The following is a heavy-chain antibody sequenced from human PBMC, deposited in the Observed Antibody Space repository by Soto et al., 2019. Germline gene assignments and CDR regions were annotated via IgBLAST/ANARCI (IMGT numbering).Heavy chain of an antibody. CDR3: VARGYKSTNAFEV. CDR2: IYPGDSDT. V-gene: IGHV5-51*01. Sequence: PGESLKISCKGSGYSFTSYWIGWVRQMPGKGLEWMGIIYPGDSDTRYSPSFQGQVTISADKSISTAYLQWSSLKASDTAMYYCVARGYKSTNAFEVWGQGTLVTVSS. D-gene: IGHD5-12*01. J-gene: IGHJ3*01. CDR1: GYSFTSYW.